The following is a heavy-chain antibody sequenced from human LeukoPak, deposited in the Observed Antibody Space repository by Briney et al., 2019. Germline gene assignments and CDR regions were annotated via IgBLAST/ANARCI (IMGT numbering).Heavy chain of an antibody. D-gene: IGHD3-22*01. CDR3: AKLPSYYDSSGYSY. Sequence: KAGGSLRLSCVVSAFALNEYSMNWVRQAPGKGLGWVSSIGVGSTSISYTDSVKGRFTISRDDAKNSLFLQLNSLRAEDTAVYYCAKLPSYYDSSGYSYWGQGTLVTVSS. CDR2: IGVGSTSI. J-gene: IGHJ4*02. CDR1: AFALNEYS. V-gene: IGHV3-21*01.